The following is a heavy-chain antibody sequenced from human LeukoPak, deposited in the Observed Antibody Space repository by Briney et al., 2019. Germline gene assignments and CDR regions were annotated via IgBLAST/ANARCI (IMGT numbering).Heavy chain of an antibody. J-gene: IGHJ4*02. CDR2: INSDGSST. D-gene: IGHD5-24*01. V-gene: IGHV3-74*01. CDR1: GFTFSSYW. CDR3: AREDQVEMATIVPLDY. Sequence: PGGSLRLSCAASGFTFSSYWMHWVRQAPGKGLVWVSRINSDGSSTSYADSVKGRFTISRDNAKNTLYLQMNNLRAEDTAVYYCAREDQVEMATIVPLDYWGQGTLVTVSS.